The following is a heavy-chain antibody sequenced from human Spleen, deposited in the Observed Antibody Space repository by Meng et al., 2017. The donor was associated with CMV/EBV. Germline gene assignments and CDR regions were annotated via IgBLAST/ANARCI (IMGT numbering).Heavy chain of an antibody. CDR2: ISGPGDST. V-gene: IGHV3-23*01. D-gene: IGHD3-16*01. J-gene: IGHJ4*02. CDR3: ARDYRGEVPFDY. Sequence: GGSLRLSCAGSGFTFIRYAMSWVRQAPGKGLEWVSAISGPGDSTYYADSVKGRFTISRDNFKNTLYLQIRSLRAEDTAIYYCARDYRGEVPFDYWGQGALVTVSS. CDR1: GFTFIRYA.